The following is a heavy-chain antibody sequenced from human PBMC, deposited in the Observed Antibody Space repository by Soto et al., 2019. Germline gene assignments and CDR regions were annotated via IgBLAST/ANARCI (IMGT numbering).Heavy chain of an antibody. D-gene: IGHD2-8*01. CDR2: INAGNGNT. V-gene: IGHV1-3*01. CDR1: GYTFTSYA. CDR3: ARDKTMLVFSAYRFDY. J-gene: IGHJ4*02. Sequence: ASVKVSCKASGYTFTSYAMHWVRQAPGQRLEWMGWINAGNGNTKYSQKFQGRVTITRDTSASTAYMELSSLRSEDTAVYYCARDKTMLVFSAYRFDYWGQGTLVTVSS.